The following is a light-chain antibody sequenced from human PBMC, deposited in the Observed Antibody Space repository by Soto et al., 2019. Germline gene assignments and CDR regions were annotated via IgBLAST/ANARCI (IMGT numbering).Light chain of an antibody. Sequence: EVMMMLTPTTLSVSPGERASLSCRASQRVSSNLAWYQQRPGQAPRLLIYGASSRATGIPDRFSGGGFETDFTLTISRLEAEDSAVYSCQQYGISPFTFCGGTKADI. V-gene: IGKV3-20*01. CDR3: QQYGISPFT. J-gene: IGKJ4*01. CDR2: GAS. CDR1: QRVSSN.